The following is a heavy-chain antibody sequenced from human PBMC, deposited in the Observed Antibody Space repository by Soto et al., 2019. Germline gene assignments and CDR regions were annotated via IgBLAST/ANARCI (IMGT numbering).Heavy chain of an antibody. V-gene: IGHV1-2*04. CDR3: ARDLGIHGNQNYYYYGMDV. D-gene: IGHD1-20*01. CDR1: GYTFTGYY. CDR2: INPNSGGT. J-gene: IGHJ6*02. Sequence: ASVKVSCKASGYTFTGYYMHWVRQAPGQGLEWMGWINPNSGGTNYAQKFQGWVTMTRDTSISTAYMELSRLRSDDTAVYYCARDLGIHGNQNYYYYGMDVWGQGTTVTVSS.